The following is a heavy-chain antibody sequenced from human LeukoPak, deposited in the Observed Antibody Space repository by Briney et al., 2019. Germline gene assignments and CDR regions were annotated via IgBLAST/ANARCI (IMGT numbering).Heavy chain of an antibody. V-gene: IGHV3-23*01. D-gene: IGHD2-2*01. CDR3: AKGVVVAPDVTPFDY. CDR2: ISGRGASK. Sequence: HPGGSLRLSCEASGFTFSSYGMSWVRQAPGKGLEWVSGISGRGASKYYADSVKGRFTISRDNSKNTLYLQMNSLRAEDTAVYYCAKGVVVAPDVTPFDYWGQGTLVTVSS. CDR1: GFTFSSYG. J-gene: IGHJ4*02.